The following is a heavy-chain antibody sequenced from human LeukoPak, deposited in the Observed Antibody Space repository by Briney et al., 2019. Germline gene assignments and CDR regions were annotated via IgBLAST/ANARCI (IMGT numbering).Heavy chain of an antibody. V-gene: IGHV4-38-2*02. CDR2: FYHGGST. D-gene: IGHD4-17*01. CDR1: GYSISTGYY. J-gene: IGHJ4*02. CDR3: ARDEAHTVTLEDVFDY. Sequence: SETLSLTYTVSGYSISTGYYWDWIRQPPGKGLEWIGTFYHGGSTYYNPSLKSRVTISVDTSKNQFSLKLSSVTAADTAVYYCARDEAHTVTLEDVFDYWGQGTLVTVSS.